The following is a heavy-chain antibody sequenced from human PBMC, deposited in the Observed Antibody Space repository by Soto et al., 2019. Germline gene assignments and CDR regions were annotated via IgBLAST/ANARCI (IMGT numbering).Heavy chain of an antibody. CDR1: CGSISNGGYY. V-gene: IGHV4-31*03. D-gene: IGHD3-22*01. CDR2: IYYSGST. J-gene: IGHJ6*02. Sequence: PSETLPLPCTVSCGSISNGGYYWSWIRQHPGKGLEWIGYIYYSGSTYYNPSLKSRVTISVDTSKNQFSLKLSSVTAAVTAVYYCARDGDSRLGMDVWGQGTTVTVSS. CDR3: ARDGDSRLGMDV.